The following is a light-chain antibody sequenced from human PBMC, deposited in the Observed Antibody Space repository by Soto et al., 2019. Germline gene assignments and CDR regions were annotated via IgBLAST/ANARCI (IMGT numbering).Light chain of an antibody. CDR2: EVS. J-gene: IGLJ1*01. CDR3: SSYTSSSTQV. Sequence: QSVLTQPASVSGSPGQSITISCTGTSSDVGGYNYVSWYQQHPGKAPNLMIYEVSNRPSGVSNRFSGSKSGNTASLTISGLQAEDEADYYGSSYTSSSTQVFGTGTKVTVL. CDR1: SSDVGGYNY. V-gene: IGLV2-14*01.